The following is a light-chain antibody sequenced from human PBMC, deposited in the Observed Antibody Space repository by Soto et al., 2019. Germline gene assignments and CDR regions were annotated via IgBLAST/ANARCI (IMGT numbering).Light chain of an antibody. J-gene: IGKJ5*01. CDR1: QAITKY. CDR2: DAS. Sequence: DIQITQSPSSLSASLGDRVTLPCPASQAITKYLNWYQQKPGKAPKLLIFDASNLETGVPSRFSGSGSGTDFTFTISSLQPEDIATYYCQQYDNLPITFGQGTRLEIK. CDR3: QQYDNLPIT. V-gene: IGKV1-33*01.